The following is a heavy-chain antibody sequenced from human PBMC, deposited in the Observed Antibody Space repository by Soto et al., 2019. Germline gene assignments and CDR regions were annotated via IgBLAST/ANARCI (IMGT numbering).Heavy chain of an antibody. CDR2: ISYDGSNK. CDR3: AKDRVLYYGSGSSYSRYYYYGMDV. J-gene: IGHJ6*02. D-gene: IGHD3-10*01. CDR1: GFTFSSYG. V-gene: IGHV3-30*18. Sequence: GGSLRLSCAASGFTFSSYGMHWVRQAPGKGLEWVAVISYDGSNKYYADSVKGRFTISRDNSKNTLYLQMNSLRAEDTAVYYCAKDRVLYYGSGSSYSRYYYYGMDVWRQRTTVTVSS.